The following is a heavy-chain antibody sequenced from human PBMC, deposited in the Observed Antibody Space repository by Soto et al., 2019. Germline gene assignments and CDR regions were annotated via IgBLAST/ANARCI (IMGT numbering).Heavy chain of an antibody. D-gene: IGHD3-3*01. CDR1: GYTFTSYG. J-gene: IGHJ4*02. CDR3: ARVAYDFWSGYYTAPDY. V-gene: IGHV1-18*01. CDR2: ISAYNGNT. Sequence: VASVKVSCKASGYTFTSYGISWVRQAPGQGLEWMGWISAYNGNTNYAQKLQGRVTMTTDTSTSTAYMELRSLRSDDTAVYYCARVAYDFWSGYYTAPDYWGQGTLVTVSS.